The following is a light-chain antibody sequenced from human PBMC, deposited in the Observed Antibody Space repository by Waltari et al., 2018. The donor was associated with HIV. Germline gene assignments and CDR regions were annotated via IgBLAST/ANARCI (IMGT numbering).Light chain of an antibody. J-gene: IGLJ1*01. CDR2: EGS. CDR3: CSYAGTSPYV. V-gene: IGLV2-23*01. CDR1: SSDVGSYNL. Sequence: QSALTQPASVSGSPGQSITISCTGTSSDVGSYNLVSWYQQHPGKAPKLMIYEGSKRPSGVPNRFSGSNSANTASLTSSGVQAEDEADYYFCSYAGTSPYVFGTGTKVTVL.